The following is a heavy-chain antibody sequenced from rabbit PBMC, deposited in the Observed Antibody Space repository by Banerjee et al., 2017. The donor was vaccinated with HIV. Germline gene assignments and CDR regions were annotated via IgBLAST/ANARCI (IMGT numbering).Heavy chain of an antibody. D-gene: IGHD1-1*01. Sequence: QSLEESGGDLVKPGASLTLTCTASGFSLSSSYYMCWVRQAPGKGLEWIGCINTGSGSAYYASWVISRFTITKTSSTTVTLQMTSLTAADTATYFCAKSYSSVGYRSDLWGPGTLVTVS. CDR3: AKSYSSVGYRSDL. CDR1: GFSLSSSYY. CDR2: INTGSGSA. V-gene: IGHV1S40*01. J-gene: IGHJ4*01.